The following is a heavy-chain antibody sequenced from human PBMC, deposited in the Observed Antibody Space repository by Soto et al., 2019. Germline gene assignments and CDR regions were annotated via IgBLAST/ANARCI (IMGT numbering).Heavy chain of an antibody. CDR3: AKATATGGGAFEI. CDR2: ILVGGST. D-gene: IGHD2-8*02. CDR1: GFICSSYD. Sequence: EVQMLESGGGLAQPGGSLRLSCAVSGFICSSYDMSWVRQAPGKGLEWVSTILVGGSTHYEDSVKGRFTISRDTSKNTVYLQMNSLTGGDTAMYYCAKATATGGGAFEICGQGTMVTVSS. V-gene: IGHV3-23*01. J-gene: IGHJ3*02.